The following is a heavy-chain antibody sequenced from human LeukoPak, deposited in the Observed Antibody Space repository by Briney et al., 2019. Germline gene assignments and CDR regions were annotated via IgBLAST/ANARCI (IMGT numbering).Heavy chain of an antibody. V-gene: IGHV1-46*03. CDR3: ARRVYCSSTSCYHYYYYMDV. CDR2: INPSGGST. CDR1: GYTFTSYY. D-gene: IGHD2-2*01. Sequence: GASVKVSCKASGYTFTSYYMHWVRQAPGQGLEWMGIINPSGGSTTYAQKFQGRVTMTRDTSTSTVYMGLSSLRSEDTAVYYCARRVYCSSTSCYHYYYYMDVWGKGTTVTVSS. J-gene: IGHJ6*03.